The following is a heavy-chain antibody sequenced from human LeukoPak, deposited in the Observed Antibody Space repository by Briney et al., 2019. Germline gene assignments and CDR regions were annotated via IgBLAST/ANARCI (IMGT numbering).Heavy chain of an antibody. J-gene: IGHJ3*02. CDR3: ARTLSSSWYFAFDI. CDR2: ISSSSYI. V-gene: IGHV3-21*01. CDR1: GFTFSSYS. D-gene: IGHD6-13*01. Sequence: GGSLRLSCAASGFTFSSYSMNWVRQAPGKGLEWVSSISSSSYIYYADSVKGRFTISRGNAKNSLYLQMNSLRAEDTAVYYCARTLSSSWYFAFDIWGQGTMVTVSS.